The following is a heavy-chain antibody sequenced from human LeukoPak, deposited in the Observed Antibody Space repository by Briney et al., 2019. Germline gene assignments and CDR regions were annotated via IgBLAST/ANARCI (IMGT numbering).Heavy chain of an antibody. Sequence: AETLSLTCTVSGGSLSIYYWSWLRQPPGKALEWIGYIYYTGKTYYNPSLEGRVTILVDTSRNHFSVKLSSVTAADTAVYYCARSQNYYGSGDYWSQGTLVTVSS. V-gene: IGHV4-59*01. D-gene: IGHD3-10*01. CDR1: GGSLSIYY. J-gene: IGHJ4*02. CDR2: IYYTGKT. CDR3: ARSQNYYGSGDY.